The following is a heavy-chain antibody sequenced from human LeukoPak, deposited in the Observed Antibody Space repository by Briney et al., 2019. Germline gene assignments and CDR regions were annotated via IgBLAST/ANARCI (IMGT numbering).Heavy chain of an antibody. CDR3: ARARYGSGGYFFDF. CDR1: GFNFSSYW. Sequence: GGSLRLSCAASGFNFSSYWMNWVRQAPGKGLECVANIKQDGSEIYFVDSVKGRLTISRDNAKSSLYLQMNSLRGEDTAVYYCARARYGSGGYFFDFWGQGTLVTVSS. J-gene: IGHJ4*02. D-gene: IGHD3-10*01. V-gene: IGHV3-7*04. CDR2: IKQDGSEI.